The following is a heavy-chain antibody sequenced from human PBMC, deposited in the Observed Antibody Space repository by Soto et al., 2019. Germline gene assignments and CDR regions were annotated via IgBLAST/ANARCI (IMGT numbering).Heavy chain of an antibody. V-gene: IGHV3-23*04. Sequence: EVQLVDSGGGLVQPGGSLSLSCAASGFIFSNYVMSWVRQAPGKGLEWLSSISDSGGTSYYADSVKGRFTISRDNSKNTLYLQMNSLRAEDTAIYYCAKRPRALLTFDYWGQGTLVTVSS. CDR1: GFIFSNYV. CDR2: ISDSGGTS. J-gene: IGHJ4*02. CDR3: AKRPRALLTFDY. D-gene: IGHD1-26*01.